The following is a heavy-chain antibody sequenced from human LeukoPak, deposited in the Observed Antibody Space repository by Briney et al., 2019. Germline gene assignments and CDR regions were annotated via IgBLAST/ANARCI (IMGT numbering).Heavy chain of an antibody. CDR2: INPNSGGT. Sequence: GASVKVSCKASGYTFTGYYMYWVRQAPGQGLERMGRINPNSGGTNYAQKFQGRVTMTRDTSTSTAYMELSRLTSDDTAVYYCARGSGGWYKFDYWGRGTLVTVSS. CDR3: ARGSGGWYKFDY. D-gene: IGHD6-19*01. CDR1: GYTFTGYY. V-gene: IGHV1-2*06. J-gene: IGHJ4*02.